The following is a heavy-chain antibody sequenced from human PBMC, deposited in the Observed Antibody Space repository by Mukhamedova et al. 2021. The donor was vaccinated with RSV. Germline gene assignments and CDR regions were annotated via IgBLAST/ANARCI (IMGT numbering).Heavy chain of an antibody. CDR3: VKDLTKYSSFKAVFSYYYMDV. Sequence: SNGGSTYYADSVKGRFTISRDNSKNTLYLQMSSLRAEDTAVYYCVKDLTKYSSFKAVFSYYYMDVWGKGTTVTVSS. D-gene: IGHD6-6*01. V-gene: IGHV3-64D*06. J-gene: IGHJ6*03. CDR2: SNGGST.